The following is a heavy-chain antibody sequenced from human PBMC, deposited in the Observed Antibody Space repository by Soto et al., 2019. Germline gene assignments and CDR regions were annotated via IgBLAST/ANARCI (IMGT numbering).Heavy chain of an antibody. CDR3: ARDVEMATYLRMDV. CDR1: GGTFSSYA. J-gene: IGHJ6*02. D-gene: IGHD5-12*01. CDR2: IIPIFGTA. Sequence: SVKVSCKASGGTFSSYAISWVRQAPGQGLEWMGGIIPIFGTANYAQKFQGRVTITADESTSTAYMELSSLRSEDTAVYYCARDVEMATYLRMDVWGQGTTVTVSS. V-gene: IGHV1-69*13.